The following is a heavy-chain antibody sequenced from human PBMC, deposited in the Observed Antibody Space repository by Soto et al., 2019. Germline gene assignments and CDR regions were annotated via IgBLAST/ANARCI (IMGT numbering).Heavy chain of an antibody. CDR3: ARKQVHYYGMDV. CDR1: GGSFSGYY. J-gene: IGHJ6*02. Sequence: LSLTCAVYGGSFSGYYWSWIRQPPGKGLEWIGEINHSGSTNYNPSLKSRVTISVDTSKNQFSLKLSSVTAADTAVYYCARKQVHYYGMDVWGQGTTVTVSS. V-gene: IGHV4-34*01. D-gene: IGHD3-10*01. CDR2: INHSGST.